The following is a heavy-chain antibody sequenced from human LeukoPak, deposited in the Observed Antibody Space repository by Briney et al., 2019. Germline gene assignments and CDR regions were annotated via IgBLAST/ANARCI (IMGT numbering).Heavy chain of an antibody. Sequence: SVKVSCKAFGGTFSSYAISWVRQAPGQGLEWMGRIIPILGIANYAQKFQGRVTITADKSTSTAYMELSSLRSEDTAVYYCARAGYCSSTSCYYYFDYWGQGSLVTVSS. V-gene: IGHV1-69*04. D-gene: IGHD2-2*01. J-gene: IGHJ4*02. CDR1: GGTFSSYA. CDR2: IIPILGIA. CDR3: ARAGYCSSTSCYYYFDY.